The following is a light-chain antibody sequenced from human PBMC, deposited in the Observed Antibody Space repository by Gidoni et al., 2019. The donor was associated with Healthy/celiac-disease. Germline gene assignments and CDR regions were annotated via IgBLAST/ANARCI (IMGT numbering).Light chain of an antibody. CDR1: QSVSSSY. V-gene: IGKV3-20*01. CDR2: GAS. CDR3: QQYGSSPPGLT. Sequence: VLTHSPTTLSLSPGGRAPLSCGASQSVSSSYLAWYQQKPGPPPRRLIYGASSRATGIPDSFSVSGSGTDFTLPISRLEPEDFAVYYCQQYGSSPPGLTFGGGTKVEIK. J-gene: IGKJ4*01.